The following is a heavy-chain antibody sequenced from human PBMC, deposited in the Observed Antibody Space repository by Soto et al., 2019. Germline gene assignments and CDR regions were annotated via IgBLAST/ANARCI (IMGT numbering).Heavy chain of an antibody. CDR3: ARSHGADNRVLFDS. CDR1: GGAISSSSYY. Sequence: QLQLQESGPGLVKPSETLSLICTVSGGAISSSSYYWGWIRQPPGKGLEWIGSIYYSGSTYDNPSLKSRVTISVDTSKNQFSLKLSSVTAADTAVYYCARSHGADNRVLFDSWGQGTLVTVSS. D-gene: IGHD1-20*01. J-gene: IGHJ4*02. V-gene: IGHV4-39*01. CDR2: IYYSGST.